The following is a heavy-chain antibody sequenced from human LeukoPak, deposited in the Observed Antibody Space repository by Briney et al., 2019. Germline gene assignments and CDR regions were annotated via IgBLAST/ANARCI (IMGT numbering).Heavy chain of an antibody. J-gene: IGHJ3*01. Sequence: GESLKISCKGSGYSFSTYWIGWVRQMPGKGLEWMVIIYPGDSDTRYSPSFQGQVTMSADKSISTAYLQWSSLKASDTAMYYCARQAYSGNYDAFDVWGQGTMVTVSS. V-gene: IGHV5-51*01. CDR3: ARQAYSGNYDAFDV. CDR2: IYPGDSDT. D-gene: IGHD1-26*01. CDR1: GYSFSTYW.